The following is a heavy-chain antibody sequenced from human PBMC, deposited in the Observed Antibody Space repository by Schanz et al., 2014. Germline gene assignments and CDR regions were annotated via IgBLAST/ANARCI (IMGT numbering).Heavy chain of an antibody. CDR2: VSSDGNND. V-gene: IGHV3-30*03. J-gene: IGHJ4*02. Sequence: VQLVESGGGLVKPGGSLRLSCGVSGFTASSHSMNWVRQAPGKGLEWVALVSSDGNNDYYTDSVKGRFTISRDNSKNTLYLQLNSLRAEDTAVYYCARIGGSVFDYWAQGTLVTVSS. CDR1: GFTASSHS. CDR3: ARIGGSVFDY. D-gene: IGHD3-10*01.